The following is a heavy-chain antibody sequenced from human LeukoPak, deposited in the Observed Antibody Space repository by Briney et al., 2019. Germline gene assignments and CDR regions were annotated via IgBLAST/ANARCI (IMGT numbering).Heavy chain of an antibody. J-gene: IGHJ5*02. CDR3: ARVTSGWYNWFDP. D-gene: IGHD6-19*01. V-gene: IGHV1-8*01. Sequence: ASVKVSCKASGYTFTSYDINWVRQATGQGLEWMGWMNPNSGNTGYAQKFQGRVTMTRNTSISTAYMELSSLGSEDTAVYYCARVTSGWYNWFDPWGQGTLVTVSS. CDR2: MNPNSGNT. CDR1: GYTFTSYD.